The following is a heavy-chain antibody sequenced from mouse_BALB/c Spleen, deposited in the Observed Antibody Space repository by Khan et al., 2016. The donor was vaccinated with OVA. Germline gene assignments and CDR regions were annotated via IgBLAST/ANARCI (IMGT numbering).Heavy chain of an antibody. J-gene: IGHJ2*01. V-gene: IGHV3-2*02. CDR1: GYSITSGYA. D-gene: IGHD1-1*01. CDR2: ISYSGGT. CDR3: ARGNYYGYYFDY. Sequence: EVQLVESGPGLVKPSQSLSLTCTVTGYSITSGYAWNWIRQFPGNKQEWMGYISYSGGTSYNPSLKSRISITRDTSKNQFFLQLNSVTTEDTATYYCARGNYYGYYFDYWGQGTTLTVAA.